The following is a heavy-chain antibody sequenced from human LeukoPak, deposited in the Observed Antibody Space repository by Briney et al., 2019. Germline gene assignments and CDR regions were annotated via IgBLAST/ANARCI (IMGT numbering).Heavy chain of an antibody. J-gene: IGHJ5*02. V-gene: IGHV3-7*01. CDR2: VDPDGSGK. Sequence: PGGSLRLSCAASGFTISSYWMNWVRQAPGKGLEWVANVDPDGSGKYYIDSVKGRFTVSRDNAKNSLYLQMTSLRAEDTATYYCLSWGGDNPWGQGTLVTVSS. CDR1: GFTISSYW. CDR3: LSWGGDNP. D-gene: IGHD2-21*02.